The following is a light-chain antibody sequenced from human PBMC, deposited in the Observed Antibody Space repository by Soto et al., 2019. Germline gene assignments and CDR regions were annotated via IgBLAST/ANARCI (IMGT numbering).Light chain of an antibody. V-gene: IGLV2-23*03. CDR2: EGS. CDR1: SSDVGSYNL. CDR3: CSFAGSNTFL. Sequence: QSALTQPASVSGFPGQSITISCTGTSSDVGSYNLVSWYQQHPGKAPKLMIYEGSQRPSGVSNRFSGSKSGNTASLTISGLQAEDEADYYCCSFAGSNTFLFGGGTKLTVL. J-gene: IGLJ2*01.